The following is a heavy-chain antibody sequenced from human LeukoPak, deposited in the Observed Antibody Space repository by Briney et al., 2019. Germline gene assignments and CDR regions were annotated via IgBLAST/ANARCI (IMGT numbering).Heavy chain of an antibody. CDR3: ARPASNSPSDY. CDR1: AYSFTSYW. D-gene: IGHD2-2*01. CDR2: IFSGDSDT. V-gene: IGHV5-51*01. Sequence: GESLKISCKGSAYSFTSYWIGWVRQMPGKGLEWMGIIFSGDSDTKYSPSFQCQVTISADKSISTAYLQWSSLKASDAAMCYCARPASNSPSDYGSQGTLATVSA. J-gene: IGHJ4*01.